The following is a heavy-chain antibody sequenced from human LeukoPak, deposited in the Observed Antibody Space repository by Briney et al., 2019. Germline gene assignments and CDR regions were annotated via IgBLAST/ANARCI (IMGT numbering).Heavy chain of an antibody. Sequence: SETLSLTCTVSGGSISSYYWSWIRHPPGKGLEWIGYIYYSGSTNYNPSLKSRVTISVDTSKNQFSLKLSSVTAADTAVYYCASAVIVGAIDYWGQGTLVTVSS. CDR2: IYYSGST. CDR3: ASAVIVGAIDY. CDR1: GGSISSYY. V-gene: IGHV4-59*01. D-gene: IGHD1-26*01. J-gene: IGHJ4*02.